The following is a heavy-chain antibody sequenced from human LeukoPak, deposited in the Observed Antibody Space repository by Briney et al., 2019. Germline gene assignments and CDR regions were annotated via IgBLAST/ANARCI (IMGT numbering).Heavy chain of an antibody. V-gene: IGHV3-30*04. Sequence: PGGSLRLSCAASGFTFSSYAMHWVRQAPGKGLEWVAVISYDGSNKYYADSVKGRFTISRDNSKNTLYLQMNSLRAEDTAVYYCARSLNGGIAAAVDYWGRGTLVTVSS. CDR3: ARSLNGGIAAAVDY. CDR2: ISYDGSNK. D-gene: IGHD6-13*01. J-gene: IGHJ4*02. CDR1: GFTFSSYA.